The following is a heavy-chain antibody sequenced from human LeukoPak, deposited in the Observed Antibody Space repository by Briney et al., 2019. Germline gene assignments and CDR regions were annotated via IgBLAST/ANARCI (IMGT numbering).Heavy chain of an antibody. J-gene: IGHJ4*02. V-gene: IGHV3-23*01. Sequence: GGSLRLSCAASGFTFSSYAVSWVRQAPGKGLEWVSAISGSGGSTYYADSVKGRFTISRDNSKNTLYLQMNSLRAEDTAVYYCASDSPTYYDFWSGYYTEWYWGQGTLVTVSS. CDR3: ASDSPTYYDFWSGYYTEWY. D-gene: IGHD3-3*01. CDR2: ISGSGGST. CDR1: GFTFSSYA.